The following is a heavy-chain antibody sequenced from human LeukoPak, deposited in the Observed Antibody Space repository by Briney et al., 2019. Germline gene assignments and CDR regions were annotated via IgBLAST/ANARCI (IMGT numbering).Heavy chain of an antibody. J-gene: IGHJ4*02. CDR3: ARAAYCGGGCHYYFDY. D-gene: IGHD2-21*02. V-gene: IGHV3-23*01. CDR1: GFTFSSYA. CDR2: ISGSGYNS. Sequence: GGSLRLSCAASGFTFSSYAMTWVRQAPGKGLEWVSAISGSGYNSYYADSVKGRFAISRDNSKNTLFLQMNSLRAEDTAVYYCARAAYCGGGCHYYFDYWGQGTLVTVSS.